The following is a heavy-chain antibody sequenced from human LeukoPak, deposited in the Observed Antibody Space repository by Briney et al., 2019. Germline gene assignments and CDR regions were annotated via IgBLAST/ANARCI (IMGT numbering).Heavy chain of an antibody. D-gene: IGHD1-20*01. CDR2: INPNSGGT. Sequence: GASVKVSCKASGYTFTGYYMHWVRQAPGQGLEWMGWINPNSGGTNYAQKFQGRVTMTRDTSISTAYMELSRLRSDDTAVYYCARLGARDNWNDARHNWFDPWGQGTLVTVSS. CDR3: ARLGARDNWNDARHNWFDP. CDR1: GYTFTGYY. V-gene: IGHV1-2*02. J-gene: IGHJ5*02.